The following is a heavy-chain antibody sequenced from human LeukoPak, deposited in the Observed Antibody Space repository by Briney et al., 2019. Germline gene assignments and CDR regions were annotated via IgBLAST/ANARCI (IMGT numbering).Heavy chain of an antibody. Sequence: ASVKVSCKASGYTFTNYGISWVRQAPGQGLEWMGWISAYNGNTNYAQKLQDRVTLTTDISTSTAYMELRSLRSDDTAVYYCAREGFTFFGAVVNYYYSGMDVWGQGTSVTVSS. D-gene: IGHD3-3*01. V-gene: IGHV1-18*01. J-gene: IGHJ6*02. CDR1: GYTFTNYG. CDR3: AREGFTFFGAVVNYYYSGMDV. CDR2: ISAYNGNT.